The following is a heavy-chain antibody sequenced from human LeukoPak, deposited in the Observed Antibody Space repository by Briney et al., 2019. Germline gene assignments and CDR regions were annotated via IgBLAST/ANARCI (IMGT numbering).Heavy chain of an antibody. CDR3: AIDIRIAAAGFNWFDP. CDR2: IIPIFGTA. J-gene: IGHJ5*02. CDR1: GGTFSSYA. Sequence: SVKVSCKASGGTFSSYAISWVRQAPGQGLEWMGGIIPIFGTANYAQKFQGRVTITADESTSTAYMELSSLRSEDTAVYYCAIDIRIAAAGFNWFDPWGQGSLVTVSS. D-gene: IGHD6-13*01. V-gene: IGHV1-69*13.